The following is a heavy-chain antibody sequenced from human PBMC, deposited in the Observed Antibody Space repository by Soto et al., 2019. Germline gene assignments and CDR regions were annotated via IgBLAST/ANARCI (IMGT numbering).Heavy chain of an antibody. Sequence: QVRLVESGGGVVQPGRSLRLSCAASGFSFSDYVMHWVRQSPGEGLEWVAVMWYHGRDKFYAESVKGRFTITRDNSKNTLYLQMKSLRGEETAVYYCARDAGGESGNFIFDSWGQGALVTVSS. J-gene: IGHJ4*02. CDR2: MWYHGRDK. V-gene: IGHV3-33*01. D-gene: IGHD1-26*01. CDR3: ARDAGGESGNFIFDS. CDR1: GFSFSDYV.